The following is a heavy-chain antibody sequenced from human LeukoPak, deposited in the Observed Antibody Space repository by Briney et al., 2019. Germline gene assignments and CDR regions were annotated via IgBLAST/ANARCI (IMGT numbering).Heavy chain of an antibody. J-gene: IGHJ4*02. CDR1: GFSVSSSY. D-gene: IGHD2-21*01. V-gene: IGHV3-53*01. CDR3: AREVVSIPSYFDS. CDR2: FYRGDST. Sequence: GGSLRLSCAASGFSVSSSYMYWVRQAPGKGLEWVSFFYRGDSTYYAESVRGRFTLSRDNSKNTLYLLMNSLIPEDTAVYYCAREVVSIPSYFDSWGQGTLVTVSS.